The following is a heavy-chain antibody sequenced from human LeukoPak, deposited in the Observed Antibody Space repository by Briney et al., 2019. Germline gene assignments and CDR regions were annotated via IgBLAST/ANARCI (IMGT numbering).Heavy chain of an antibody. D-gene: IGHD3-22*01. CDR2: INWSGGST. V-gene: IGHV3-20*04. J-gene: IGHJ4*02. CDR3: ARLYYYDSSGLGDY. Sequence: GGSLRLSCAASGFTFDDYGMSWVRQAPGKGLEWVSGINWSGGSTGYADSVKGRFTISRDNAKNSLYLQMNSLRAEDTVLYYCARLYYYDSSGLGDYWGQGTLVTVSS. CDR1: GFTFDDYG.